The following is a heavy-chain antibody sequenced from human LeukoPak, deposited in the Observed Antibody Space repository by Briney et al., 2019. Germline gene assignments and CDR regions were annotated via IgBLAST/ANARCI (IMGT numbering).Heavy chain of an antibody. D-gene: IGHD1-26*01. Sequence: ASVKVSCKASGYTFTSYDINWVRQATGQGLEWMGWMNPNSGNTGYAQKFQGRVTMTRNTSISTAYMELSSLRSEDTAVYYCALSLIVGATFDYWGQGTLVTVSS. CDR2: MNPNSGNT. CDR1: GYTFTSYD. V-gene: IGHV1-8*01. CDR3: ALSLIVGATFDY. J-gene: IGHJ4*02.